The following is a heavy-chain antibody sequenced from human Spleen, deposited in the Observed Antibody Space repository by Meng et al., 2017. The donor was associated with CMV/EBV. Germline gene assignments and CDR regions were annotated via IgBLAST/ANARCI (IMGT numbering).Heavy chain of an antibody. CDR2: IMQDGSEK. CDR3: ARDLGSSTVDY. Sequence: GESLKISCAASGFTFSNYWMTWVRQAPGKGLEWVANIMQDGSEKYYVDSVKGRFTISRDNVKNSLYLQMNSLRAEDTAVYYCARDLGSSTVDYWGQGTLVTVSS. CDR1: GFTFSNYW. D-gene: IGHD6-13*01. J-gene: IGHJ4*02. V-gene: IGHV3-7*01.